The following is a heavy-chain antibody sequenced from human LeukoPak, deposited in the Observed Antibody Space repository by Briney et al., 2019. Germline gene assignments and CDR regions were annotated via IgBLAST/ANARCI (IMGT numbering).Heavy chain of an antibody. D-gene: IGHD6-13*01. CDR2: ITWKSDSV. CDR3: AKDRFSSSWYQIDY. Sequence: GRSLRLSCAASGFTFDDYAMHWVRQVPGKGLEWVSGITWKSDSVGYADSVEGRFTISRDSAKNSLYLQMNSLRAEDTAVYYCAKDRFSSSWYQIDYWGQGTRVTVSS. CDR1: GFTFDDYA. V-gene: IGHV3-9*01. J-gene: IGHJ4*02.